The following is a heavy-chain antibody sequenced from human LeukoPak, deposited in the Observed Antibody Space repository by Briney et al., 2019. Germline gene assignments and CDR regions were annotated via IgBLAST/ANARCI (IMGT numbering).Heavy chain of an antibody. V-gene: IGHV1-2*02. D-gene: IGHD2-2*02. J-gene: IGHJ5*02. Sequence: ASVKVSGKASGYTFTGFYMHWVQQAPGQGLEWMGWINPNSGGTNYAQKFQGRVTMTRDASISTAYMELSRLRSDDTAVYYCARVVVPAAIVTGDWFDPWGQGTLVTVSS. CDR3: ARVVVPAAIVTGDWFDP. CDR2: INPNSGGT. CDR1: GYTFTGFY.